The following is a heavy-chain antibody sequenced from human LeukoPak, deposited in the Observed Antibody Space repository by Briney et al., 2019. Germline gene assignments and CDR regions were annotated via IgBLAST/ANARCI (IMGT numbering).Heavy chain of an antibody. V-gene: IGHV1-2*02. D-gene: IGHD3-22*01. CDR3: ARNEVSMTFYYDSGGHFFDC. CDR1: GYTFTGYY. J-gene: IGHJ4*02. Sequence: ASVKVSFKASGYTFTGYYIHWVRQAPGQGLEWMGWIDPNSGGTNYAQKFQGRVTVTRDTSISTAYMELTRLTSDDTALYYCARNEVSMTFYYDSGGHFFDCWGQGTLVTVSS. CDR2: IDPNSGGT.